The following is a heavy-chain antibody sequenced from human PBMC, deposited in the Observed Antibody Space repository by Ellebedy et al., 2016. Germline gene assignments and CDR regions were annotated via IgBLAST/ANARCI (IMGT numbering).Heavy chain of an antibody. Sequence: GGSLRLSXAASGFTFSSYGMHWVRQAPGKGLEWVALISYDGGNKYYADSVKGRFTISRDNSKNTLYLQMNSLRAEDTAVYYCAKDSTGYSSSWYDYWGQGTLVTVSS. CDR3: AKDSTGYSSSWYDY. CDR1: GFTFSSYG. D-gene: IGHD6-13*01. J-gene: IGHJ4*02. V-gene: IGHV3-30*18. CDR2: ISYDGGNK.